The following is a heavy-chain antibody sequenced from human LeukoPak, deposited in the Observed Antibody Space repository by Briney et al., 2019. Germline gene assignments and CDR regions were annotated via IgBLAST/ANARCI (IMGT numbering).Heavy chain of an antibody. Sequence: ASVKVSCKASGYTFTSYYMHWVRQAPGQGLEWMGIINPSGGSTSYAQKFQGRVTMTRDTSTSTVYMELSSLRSEDTAVYYCARAPEPGYCSSTSCAILNWFDPWGQGTLVTVSS. CDR3: ARAPEPGYCSSTSCAILNWFDP. CDR2: INPSGGST. D-gene: IGHD2-2*01. J-gene: IGHJ5*02. CDR1: GYTFTSYY. V-gene: IGHV1-46*01.